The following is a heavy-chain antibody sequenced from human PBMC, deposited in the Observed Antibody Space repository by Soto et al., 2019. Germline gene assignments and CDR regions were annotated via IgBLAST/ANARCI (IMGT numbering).Heavy chain of an antibody. CDR3: ASTREYSGYELYHFDD. J-gene: IGHJ4*02. D-gene: IGHD5-12*01. V-gene: IGHV1-69*02. CDR1: GGTFSSYT. Sequence: GASVKVSCKASGGTFSSYTISWVRQAPGQGLEWMGRIIPILGIANYAQKFQGRVTITADKSTSTAYMELSSLRSEDTAVYYCASTREYSGYELYHFDDWGQGTLVTVSS. CDR2: IIPILGIA.